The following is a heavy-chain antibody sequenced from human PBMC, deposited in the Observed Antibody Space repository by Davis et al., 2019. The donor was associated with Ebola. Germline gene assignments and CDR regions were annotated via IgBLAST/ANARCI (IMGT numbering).Heavy chain of an antibody. Sequence: PGGSLRLSCAASGFTFSSYAIHWVRQAAGKGLEWVAVMAIVGSNAKQYADSVKGRFTISRDNSKNTVDLQMDSLRVDDTAVYYCAREGGLHTSSHCGCFDDWGQGTLVTVSS. CDR3: AREGGLHTSSHCGCFDD. CDR1: GFTFSSYA. D-gene: IGHD2-2*01. V-gene: IGHV3-30*04. CDR2: MAIVGSNAK. J-gene: IGHJ4*02.